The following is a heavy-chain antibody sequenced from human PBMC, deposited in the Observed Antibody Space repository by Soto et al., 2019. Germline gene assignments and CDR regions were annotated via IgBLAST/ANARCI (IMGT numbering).Heavy chain of an antibody. CDR3: ARDIFGHVDAFDL. J-gene: IGHJ3*01. Sequence: SGEVSCKASGYIFSSFYINWVRQAPGQGLEWMGWTSGYSGNSKYAQKFQGRVTMTTDTSTNTGYMEMRSLTSDDTAVYYCARDIFGHVDAFDLWGQGTMVTVSS. CDR1: GYIFSSFY. CDR2: TSGYSGNS. D-gene: IGHD3-3*02. V-gene: IGHV1-18*01.